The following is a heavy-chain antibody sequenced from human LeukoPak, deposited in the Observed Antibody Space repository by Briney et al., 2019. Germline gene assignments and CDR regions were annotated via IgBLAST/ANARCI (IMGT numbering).Heavy chain of an antibody. J-gene: IGHJ6*02. Sequence: PSETLSLTCTVSGGSISSYYWSWIRQPAGKGLEWIGRIYTSGSTNYHPSLKSRVTMSVDTSKNQFSLKLSSVTAADTAVYYCARSRVAVAGRDTYYYYGMDVWGQGTTVTVSS. CDR2: IYTSGST. CDR1: GGSISSYY. V-gene: IGHV4-4*07. D-gene: IGHD6-19*01. CDR3: ARSRVAVAGRDTYYYYGMDV.